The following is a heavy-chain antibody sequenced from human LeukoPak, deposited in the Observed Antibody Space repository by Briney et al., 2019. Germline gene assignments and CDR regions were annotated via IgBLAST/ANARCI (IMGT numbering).Heavy chain of an antibody. D-gene: IGHD2-2*02. V-gene: IGHV3-43D*04. CDR1: GFTFDDYA. Sequence: GGSLRLSCAASGFTFDDYAMYWVRQAPGKGLEWVSLISWDGGSTYYADSVKGRFTISRDNSKNSLYLQMNSLRAEDTALYYCAKDSRGVVPAAIDYWGQGTLVTVSS. J-gene: IGHJ4*02. CDR3: AKDSRGVVPAAIDY. CDR2: ISWDGGST.